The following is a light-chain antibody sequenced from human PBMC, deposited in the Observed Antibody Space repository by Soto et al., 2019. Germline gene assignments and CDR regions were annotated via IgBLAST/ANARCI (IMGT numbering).Light chain of an antibody. Sequence: QAVVTQPASVSGSPGQSITISCTGTSSDVGGYNYVSWYQQHPGKAPKLMIYEVSNRPSGVSNRFSGSKSGNTASLTISGLQAEDEADYYCSSYTSSSTLVVFGGGTKRTVL. V-gene: IGLV2-14*01. CDR1: SSDVGGYNY. J-gene: IGLJ2*01. CDR2: EVS. CDR3: SSYTSSSTLVV.